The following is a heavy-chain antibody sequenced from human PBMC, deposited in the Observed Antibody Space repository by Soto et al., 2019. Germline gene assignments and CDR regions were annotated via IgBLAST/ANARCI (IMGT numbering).Heavy chain of an antibody. Sequence: RRLSCATSGFTFSNAWMSWVRQAPGKGLEWVGRIKSRTDGGTTDYAAPVKGRFTISRDDSKNTLYLQMNGLKTEDTAVYYCTTFGLRWGFDYWGQGTLVTVSS. J-gene: IGHJ4*02. CDR2: IKSRTDGGTT. D-gene: IGHD4-17*01. V-gene: IGHV3-15*01. CDR3: TTFGLRWGFDY. CDR1: GFTFSNAW.